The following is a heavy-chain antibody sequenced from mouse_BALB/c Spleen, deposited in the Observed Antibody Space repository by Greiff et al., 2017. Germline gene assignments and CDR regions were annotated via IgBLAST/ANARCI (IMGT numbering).Heavy chain of an antibody. J-gene: IGHJ3*01. CDR3: ARDQTARATSFAY. CDR1: GFTFSSYG. D-gene: IGHD3-2*01. Sequence: EVKLVESGGDLVKPGGSLKLSCAASGFTFSSYGMSWVRQTPDKRLEWVATISSGGSYTYYPDSVKGRFTISRDNAKNTLYLQMSSLKSEDTAMYFCARDQTARATSFAYWGQGTLVTVSA. V-gene: IGHV5-6*01. CDR2: ISSGGSYT.